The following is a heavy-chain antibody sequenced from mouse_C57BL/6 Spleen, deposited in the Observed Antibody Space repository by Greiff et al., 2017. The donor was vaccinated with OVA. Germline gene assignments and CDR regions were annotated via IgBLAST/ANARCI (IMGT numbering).Heavy chain of an antibody. D-gene: IGHD1-1*01. CDR2: IYPGSGST. Sequence: VQLQQPGAELVKPGASVKMSCKASGYTFTSYWITWVKQRPGQGLEWIGDIYPGSGSTNYNEKFKSKATLTVDTSSSTAYMQLSSLTSEDSAVYYCARGTTVVVYWYFDVWGTGTTVTVSS. J-gene: IGHJ1*03. CDR3: ARGTTVVVYWYFDV. V-gene: IGHV1-55*01. CDR1: GYTFTSYW.